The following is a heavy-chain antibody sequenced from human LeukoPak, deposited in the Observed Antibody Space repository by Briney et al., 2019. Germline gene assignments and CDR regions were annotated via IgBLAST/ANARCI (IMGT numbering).Heavy chain of an antibody. CDR1: GFTFSSYG. CDR2: ISSIDGST. J-gene: IGHJ4*02. CDR3: AKVASGSYYNCPFDY. Sequence: PGGSLRLSCAASGFTFSSYGMSWVRQAPGKGLEWVSGISSIDGSTYYADSVKGRFTVSRDNSKNTLYLQMNSLRAEDTAVYYCAKVASGSYYNCPFDYWGQGTLVTVSS. D-gene: IGHD1-26*01. V-gene: IGHV3-23*01.